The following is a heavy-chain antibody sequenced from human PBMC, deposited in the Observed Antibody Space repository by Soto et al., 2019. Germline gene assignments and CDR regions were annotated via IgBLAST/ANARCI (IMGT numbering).Heavy chain of an antibody. V-gene: IGHV4-39*01. D-gene: IGHD2-2*01. Sequence: QLQLQESGPGLVKPSETLSLTCTVSGGSISSSSYYWGWIRQPPGKGLEWIGSIYYSGSTYYNPSLKSRVTISVDTAKNQFSLKLGSVTAADTAVYYCASIVVPAATYYYYYGMDVWGQGTTVTVSS. CDR3: ASIVVPAATYYYYYGMDV. CDR1: GGSISSSSYY. CDR2: IYYSGST. J-gene: IGHJ6*02.